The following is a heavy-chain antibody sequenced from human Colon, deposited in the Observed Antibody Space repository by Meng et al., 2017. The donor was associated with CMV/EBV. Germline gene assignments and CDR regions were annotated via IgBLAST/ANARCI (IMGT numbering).Heavy chain of an antibody. Sequence: SLKISCVGSEFIFDNFGLNWVRQAPGKGLEWVSGISWNSVTEYVGSVKGRFTISRDNAKNSLHLQMDSLRPDDTAVYYCVKDMPPTNWGSGGLDVWGQGTTVTVSS. V-gene: IGHV3-9*01. CDR1: EFIFDNFG. D-gene: IGHD7-27*01. CDR2: ISWNSVT. J-gene: IGHJ6*02. CDR3: VKDMPPTNWGSGGLDV.